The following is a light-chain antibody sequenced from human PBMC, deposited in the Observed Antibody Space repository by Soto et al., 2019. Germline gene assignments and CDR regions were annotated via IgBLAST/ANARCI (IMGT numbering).Light chain of an antibody. Sequence: DILRTQAPSTPSACVRDSVTISSLASQNINAWLAWYQQKPGEAPKLLIYDVSTLDSGVPSRFSGSASGTEFTLTINNLESDDFATYYCQQYHRYSTFGQGTKVDI. CDR1: QNINAW. V-gene: IGKV1-5*01. CDR3: QQYHRYST. J-gene: IGKJ1*01. CDR2: DVS.